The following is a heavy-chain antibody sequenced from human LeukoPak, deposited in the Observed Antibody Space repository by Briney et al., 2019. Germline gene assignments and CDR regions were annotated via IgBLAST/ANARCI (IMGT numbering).Heavy chain of an antibody. CDR1: GGSISSYY. D-gene: IGHD3-22*01. V-gene: IGHV4-59*01. CDR3: ASSYDSSGYWDAFDI. Sequence: SETLFLTCTVSGGSISSYYWSWIRQPPGKGLEWIGYIYYSGSTNYNPSLKSRVTVSVDTSKNQFSLKLSSVTAADTAVYYCASSYDSSGYWDAFDIWGQGTMVTVSS. CDR2: IYYSGST. J-gene: IGHJ3*02.